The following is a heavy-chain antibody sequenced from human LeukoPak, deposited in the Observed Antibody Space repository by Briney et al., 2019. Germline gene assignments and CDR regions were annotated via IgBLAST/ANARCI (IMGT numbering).Heavy chain of an antibody. CDR3: AKDQEDVDYDGSGYHPSYGMDV. D-gene: IGHD3-22*01. CDR2: ISGSGGST. Sequence: GGSLRLSCAASGFTFSSYAMSWVRQAPGKGLEWVSAISGSGGSTYYADSVKGRFTISRDNSKNTLYLQMNSLRAEDTAVYYCAKDQEDVDYDGSGYHPSYGMDVWGQGTTVTVSS. V-gene: IGHV3-23*01. J-gene: IGHJ6*02. CDR1: GFTFSSYA.